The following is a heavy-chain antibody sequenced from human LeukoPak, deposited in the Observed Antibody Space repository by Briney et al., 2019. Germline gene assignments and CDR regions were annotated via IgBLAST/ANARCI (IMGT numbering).Heavy chain of an antibody. CDR1: GGSVSSGGDY. CDR3: ARPWLGAFDY. CDR2: IYYSGST. V-gene: IGHV4-61*08. D-gene: IGHD5-12*01. J-gene: IGHJ4*02. Sequence: SETLSLTCAVSGGSVSSGGDYWSWIRQPPGKGLEWIGYIYYSGSTNYNPSLKSRVTISVATSKNHFSLKLSSVTAADTAVYYCARPWLGAFDYWGQGTLVTVSS.